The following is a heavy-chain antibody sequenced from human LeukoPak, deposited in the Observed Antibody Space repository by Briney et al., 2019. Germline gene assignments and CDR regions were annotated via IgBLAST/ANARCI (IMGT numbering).Heavy chain of an antibody. D-gene: IGHD4-17*01. V-gene: IGHV3-21*01. CDR1: GFTFSSYS. CDR2: ISSSSSYI. J-gene: IGHJ4*02. Sequence: GGSLRLSCAASGFTFSSYSMNWVRQAPGKGLEWVSSISSSSSYIYYADSVKGRFTISRDNAKNSLYLQMNSLRAEDTAVYYCARDHAGYGDPYHFDYWGQGTLVTVSS. CDR3: ARDHAGYGDPYHFDY.